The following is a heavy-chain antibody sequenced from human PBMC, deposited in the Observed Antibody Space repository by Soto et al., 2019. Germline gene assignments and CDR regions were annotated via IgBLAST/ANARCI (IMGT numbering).Heavy chain of an antibody. D-gene: IGHD3-3*01. CDR2: IRSKANSYAT. CDR1: GFNFSGSA. V-gene: IGHV3-73*01. Sequence: GGSLRLSCAASGFNFSGSAMHWVRQASGKGLERVGRIRSKANSYATAYAASVKGRFTISRDDSKNTAYLQMNSLKNKDTAEKFCITPSIVFWSGFAPAFHFVFDIWGKGTMVTVS. CDR3: ITPSIVFWSGFAPAFHFVFDI. J-gene: IGHJ3*02.